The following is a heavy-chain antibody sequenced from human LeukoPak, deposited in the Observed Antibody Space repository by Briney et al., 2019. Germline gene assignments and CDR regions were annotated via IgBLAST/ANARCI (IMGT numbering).Heavy chain of an antibody. J-gene: IGHJ4*02. V-gene: IGHV3-23*01. CDR1: GFTFSNYA. CDR2: ISGSGTYT. CDR3: AKDSSSSGFSAACNFDY. Sequence: PGGSLRLSCAASGFTFSNYAMRWVRQAPGKGLEWVSAISGSGTYTYYADSVKGRFTISRDNSRNTLHLQMNSLRAEDTAVYYCAKDSSSSGFSAACNFDYWGQGTLVAVSS. D-gene: IGHD6-19*01.